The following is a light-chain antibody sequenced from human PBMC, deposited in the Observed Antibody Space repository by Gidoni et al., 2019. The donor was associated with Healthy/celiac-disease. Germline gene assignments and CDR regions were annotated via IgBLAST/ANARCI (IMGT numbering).Light chain of an antibody. CDR3: CSYAGSYAGV. J-gene: IGLJ3*02. CDR1: SSDVGGYNY. Sequence: QSALTQPRSVYGSPGQSVTISCTGTSSDVGGYNYVSWYQQPPCKAPQLMIYDVSKRPSGVPHRFSCSKSGNTASPTISGLQAEDEADYFCCSYAGSYAGVFGGGTKLTVL. CDR2: DVS. V-gene: IGLV2-11*01.